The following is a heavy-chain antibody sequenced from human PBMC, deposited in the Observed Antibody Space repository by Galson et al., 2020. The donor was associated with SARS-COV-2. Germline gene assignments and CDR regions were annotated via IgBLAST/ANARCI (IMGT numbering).Heavy chain of an antibody. Sequence: SGPTLVKPTKTLTLTCTFSGYSLSTSAVGVGWIRQPPGKALEWLALIYWDDDKRYSPSLKSRLTTTNDTSKTQVVLTMTNMDPVDTATYYCAHVAAVYGMYVWGQGTTVTVSS. J-gene: IGHJ6*02. CDR3: AHVAAVYGMYV. V-gene: IGHV2-5*02. CDR1: GYSLSTSAVG. CDR2: IYWDDDK. D-gene: IGHD6-13*01.